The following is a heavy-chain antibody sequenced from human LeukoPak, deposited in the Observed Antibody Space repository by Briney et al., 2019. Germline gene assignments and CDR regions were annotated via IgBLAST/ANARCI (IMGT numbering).Heavy chain of an antibody. CDR1: GFTFSGSA. Sequence: GGSLRLSCAASGFTFSGSAMHWVRQASGKGLEWVGRIRSKANSYATAYAASVKGRFTISRDDSKNTAYLQMNSLKTEDTAVYYCTSPDYGDYVRYNWFDPWGQGTLVTVSS. CDR2: IRSKANSYAT. V-gene: IGHV3-73*01. D-gene: IGHD4-17*01. CDR3: TSPDYGDYVRYNWFDP. J-gene: IGHJ5*02.